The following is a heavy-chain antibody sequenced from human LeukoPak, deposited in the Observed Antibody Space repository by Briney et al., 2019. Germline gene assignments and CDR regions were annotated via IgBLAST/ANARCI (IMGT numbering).Heavy chain of an antibody. J-gene: IGHJ5*01. D-gene: IGHD6-13*01. CDR3: ARGAAAVKPSWFDS. V-gene: IGHV4-4*07. CDR1: GGSISSYY. CDR2: IDTSGST. Sequence: SETLSLTCTVSGGSISSYYWSWIQQPAGKGLEWIGRIDTSGSTKNNPSLKSRVTMSVDTSKNQFSLKLSSVNAADTAVYYCARGAAAVKPSWFDSWGQGTLVTVSS.